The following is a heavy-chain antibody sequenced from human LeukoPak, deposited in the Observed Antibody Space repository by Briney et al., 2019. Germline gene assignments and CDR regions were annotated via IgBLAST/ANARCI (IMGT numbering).Heavy chain of an antibody. CDR1: GFTFSSYS. CDR2: ISSSSSYI. Sequence: PGGSLRLSCAASGFTFSSYSMNWVRQAPGKGLEWVSSISSSSSYIYYADSVKGRFTISRDNSKNTLYLQMNSLRAEDTAVYYCANVVVTRAGGVDWGQGTLATVSS. V-gene: IGHV3-21*04. D-gene: IGHD4-23*01. J-gene: IGHJ4*02. CDR3: ANVVVTRAGGVD.